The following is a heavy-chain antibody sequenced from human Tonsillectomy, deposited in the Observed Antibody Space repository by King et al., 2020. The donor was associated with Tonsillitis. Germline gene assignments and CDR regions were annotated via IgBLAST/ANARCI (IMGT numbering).Heavy chain of an antibody. CDR3: ARESYSSGWFGYFYMDV. J-gene: IGHJ6*03. CDR2: IRQDGSEK. Sequence: VQLVESGGGLVQPGGSLRLSCAASGITFSSYWMSWVRQAPGKGLEWVANIRQDGSEKYYVDSVKGRFTISRDNAKNSLFLQMNSLRAEDTAVYYCARESYSSGWFGYFYMDV. D-gene: IGHD6-19*01. V-gene: IGHV3-7*04. CDR1: GITFSSYW.